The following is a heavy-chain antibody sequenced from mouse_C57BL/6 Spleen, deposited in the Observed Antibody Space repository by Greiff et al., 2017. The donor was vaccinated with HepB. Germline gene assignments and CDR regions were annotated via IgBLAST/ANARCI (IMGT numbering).Heavy chain of an antibody. D-gene: IGHD1-1*01. CDR3: AKPYYYGGSPWFAY. CDR2: IDPNSGGT. V-gene: IGHV1-72*01. J-gene: IGHJ3*01. CDR1: GYTFTSYW. Sequence: QVQLKQPGAELVKPGASVKLSCKASGYTFTSYWMHWVKQRPGRGLEWIGRIDPNSGGTKYNEKFKSKATLTVDKPSSTAYMQLSSLTSEDSAVYYCAKPYYYGGSPWFAYWGQGALVTVSA.